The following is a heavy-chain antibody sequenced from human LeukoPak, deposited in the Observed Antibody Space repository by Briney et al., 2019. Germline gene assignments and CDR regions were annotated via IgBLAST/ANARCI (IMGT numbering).Heavy chain of an antibody. V-gene: IGHV3-9*01. Sequence: PGRSLRLSCAASGFTFDDYAMHWVRQNPGKGLEWVSGISWNSGSIGYADSVKGRFTISRDNAKNSLYLQMNSLRAEDTALYYCARGYCSSTSCFFDYWGQGTLVTVSS. D-gene: IGHD2-2*01. CDR3: ARGYCSSTSCFFDY. J-gene: IGHJ4*02. CDR2: ISWNSGSI. CDR1: GFTFDDYA.